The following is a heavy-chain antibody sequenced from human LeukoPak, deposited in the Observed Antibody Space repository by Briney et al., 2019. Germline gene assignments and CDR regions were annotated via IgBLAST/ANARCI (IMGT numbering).Heavy chain of an antibody. Sequence: GGSLRLSWAASGFTFSSYGMHWVRQAPGKGLEWVAVISYEGTNKYYIESVKGRFTISRDNSKNTMFLQMSSLRAEDTAVYYCAKSGTKYTSSNFDSWGQGTLVTVSS. CDR3: AKSGTKYTSSNFDS. V-gene: IGHV3-30*18. J-gene: IGHJ4*02. D-gene: IGHD6-6*01. CDR2: ISYEGTNK. CDR1: GFTFSSYG.